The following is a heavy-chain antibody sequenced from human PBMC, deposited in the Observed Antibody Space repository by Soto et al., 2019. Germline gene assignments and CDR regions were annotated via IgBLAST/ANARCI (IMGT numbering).Heavy chain of an antibody. CDR3: ARGDKWLRLRGEYFQH. Sequence: QVQLVQSGAEVKKPGASVKVSCKASGYTFTSYDINWVRQATGQGLEWMGWMNPNSGNTGYAQKFKGRVTMTRNTSISTAYMELSSLRSEDTAVYYCARGDKWLRLRGEYFQHWGQGTLVTVSS. J-gene: IGHJ1*01. D-gene: IGHD5-12*01. CDR1: GYTFTSYD. V-gene: IGHV1-8*01. CDR2: MNPNSGNT.